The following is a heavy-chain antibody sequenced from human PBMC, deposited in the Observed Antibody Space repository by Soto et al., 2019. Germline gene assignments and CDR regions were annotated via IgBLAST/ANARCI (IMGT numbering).Heavy chain of an antibody. CDR3: ARDNTAMVPYYYYMDV. J-gene: IGHJ6*03. Sequence: GGSLRLSCAASGFTFSSYSMNWVRQAPGKGLEWVSSISSSSSYIYYADSVKGRFTISRDNAKNSLYLQMNSLRAEDTAVYYCARDNTAMVPYYYYMDVWGKGTTVTVSS. D-gene: IGHD5-18*01. V-gene: IGHV3-21*01. CDR1: GFTFSSYS. CDR2: ISSSSSYI.